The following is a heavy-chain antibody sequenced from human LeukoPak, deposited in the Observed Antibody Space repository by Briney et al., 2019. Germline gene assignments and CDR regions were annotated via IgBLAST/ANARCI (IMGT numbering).Heavy chain of an antibody. D-gene: IGHD3-10*02. CDR3: ARGQTMYY. Sequence: GASVTVSCKASGYTFNNFFISWVRQAPGQGLEWVGWISPHSHTTHYAEKFQGRVTMTTDTSTTTVYMELGSLRSDDTAVYFCARGQTMYYWGQGTPVTVSS. V-gene: IGHV1-18*01. CDR1: GYTFNNFF. J-gene: IGHJ4*02. CDR2: ISPHSHTT.